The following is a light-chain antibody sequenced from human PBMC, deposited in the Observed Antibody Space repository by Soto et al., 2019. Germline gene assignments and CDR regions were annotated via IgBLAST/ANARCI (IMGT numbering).Light chain of an antibody. CDR1: QSVNNY. CDR3: QQCSNGPRT. J-gene: IGKJ1*01. V-gene: IGKV3-11*01. CDR2: GAS. Sequence: EIVLTQSPATLSLSPGERVTLSCRADQSVNNYLAWYQQTPGQAPRLLIYGASNRATGIPARFSGSGSGTDFTLTISSLEPEDVAVYYCQQCSNGPRTFGHGTKVEIK.